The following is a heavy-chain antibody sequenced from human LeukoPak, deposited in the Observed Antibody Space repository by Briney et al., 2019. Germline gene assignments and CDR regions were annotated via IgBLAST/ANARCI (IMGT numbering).Heavy chain of an antibody. CDR2: ISYDGSTK. J-gene: IGHJ6*02. CDR3: AKWKYSYGPYYYYGMDV. CDR1: GFTFSSYG. Sequence: GGSLRLSCAASGFTFSSYGMHWVRQAPGKGLEWVAVISYDGSTKYYADSVKGRFTISRDNSKNTLYLQMNSLRAEDTAVYYCAKWKYSYGPYYYYGMDVWGQGTTVTVSS. D-gene: IGHD5-18*01. V-gene: IGHV3-30*18.